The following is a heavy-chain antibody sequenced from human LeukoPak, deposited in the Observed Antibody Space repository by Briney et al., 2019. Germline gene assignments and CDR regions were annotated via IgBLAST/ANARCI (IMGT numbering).Heavy chain of an antibody. CDR2: IWYDGSNK. D-gene: IGHD3-22*01. CDR1: GFTFSSYW. Sequence: GGSLRLSCAASGFTFSSYWMSWVRQAPGKGLEWVAVIWYDGSNKYYADSVKGRFTISRDNSKNTLYLQMNSLRAEDTAVYYCARDRHYYDSSGYDNFDYWGQGTLVTVSS. CDR3: ARDRHYYDSSGYDNFDY. J-gene: IGHJ4*02. V-gene: IGHV3-33*08.